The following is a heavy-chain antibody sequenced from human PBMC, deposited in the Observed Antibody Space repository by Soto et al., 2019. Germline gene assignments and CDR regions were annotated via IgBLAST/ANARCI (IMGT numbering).Heavy chain of an antibody. CDR3: AKDMGGYSGYDFYFHF. V-gene: IGHV3-9*01. CDR1: GFTFDDYA. J-gene: IGHJ4*02. Sequence: EVQLVETGGGLVQPGRSLRLSCAASGFTFDDYAMHWVRQAPGKGLEWVSGISWNSVDIGYADSVKGRFTISRDSAKNYLYLQMNSLRPEDTALYYCAKDMGGYSGYDFYFHFWGQGTQVTVSS. CDR2: ISWNSVDI. D-gene: IGHD5-12*01.